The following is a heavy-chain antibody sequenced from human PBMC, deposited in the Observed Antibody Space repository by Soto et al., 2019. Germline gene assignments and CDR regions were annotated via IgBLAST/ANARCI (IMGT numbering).Heavy chain of an antibody. J-gene: IGHJ5*02. CDR2: IYYSGST. CDR3: ARAVPPVYSSSWYKGLYWFDP. CDR1: GGSISSGDYY. Sequence: QVQLQESGPGLVKPSQTLSLTCTVSGGSISSGDYYWSWIRQPPGKGLEWFGYIYYSGSTYYNPSLKCRVTISVDTYKNQFSLKLSSVTAADTAVYYCARAVPPVYSSSWYKGLYWFDPWGQGTLVTVSS. D-gene: IGHD6-13*01. V-gene: IGHV4-30-4*01.